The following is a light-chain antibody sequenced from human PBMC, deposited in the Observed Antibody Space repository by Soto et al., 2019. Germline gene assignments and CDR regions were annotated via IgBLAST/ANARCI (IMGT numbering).Light chain of an antibody. Sequence: EIVLTQSPGTLSLSPGERATLSCRASQDVGKYLAWYQQNPGQAPRLLIYDTSNRASGIPARFSGSGSGTDFTLTISSLEPEDFAVYYCQQRSNWPPLIFGGGTKVDIK. CDR1: QDVGKY. CDR2: DTS. CDR3: QQRSNWPPLI. J-gene: IGKJ4*01. V-gene: IGKV3-11*01.